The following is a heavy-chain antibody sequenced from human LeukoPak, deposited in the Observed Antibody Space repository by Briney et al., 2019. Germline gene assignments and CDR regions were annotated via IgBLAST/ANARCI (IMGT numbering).Heavy chain of an antibody. Sequence: GGSLRLSCAAFGFTFSSYSMNWVRQAPGKGLEWVSSISSSSSYIYYADSVKGRFTISRDNAKNSLYLQMNSLRAEDTAVYYCARDQLPRTKPLDYWGQGTLVTVSS. J-gene: IGHJ4*02. D-gene: IGHD1-14*01. CDR1: GFTFSSYS. CDR3: ARDQLPRTKPLDY. V-gene: IGHV3-21*01. CDR2: ISSSSSYI.